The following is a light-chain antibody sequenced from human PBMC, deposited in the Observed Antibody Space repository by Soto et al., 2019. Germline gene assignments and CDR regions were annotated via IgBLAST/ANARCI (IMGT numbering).Light chain of an antibody. V-gene: IGKV3-20*01. Sequence: EIVLTQSPGTLSLSPGERATLSCRASQSVSSSYLAWYQQKPGQAPRLLIYGSSSRSTGIPDRFSGSGSGKDFTLTISRLEPEDFAMYYCQQYGRSPLVTFGQGTRLEIK. J-gene: IGKJ5*01. CDR2: GSS. CDR3: QQYGRSPLVT. CDR1: QSVSSSY.